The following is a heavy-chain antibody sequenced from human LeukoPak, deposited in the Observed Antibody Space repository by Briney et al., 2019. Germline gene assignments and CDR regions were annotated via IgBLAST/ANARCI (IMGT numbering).Heavy chain of an antibody. Sequence: ASVKVSCKASGYTFTGYYMHWVRQAPGQGLEWMGWINPNSGGTNYAQKFQGRVTMTRDTPISTAYMELSRLRSDDTAVYYCAGFSPYGDPYDYWGQGTLVTVSS. CDR3: AGFSPYGDPYDY. V-gene: IGHV1-2*02. D-gene: IGHD4-17*01. CDR1: GYTFTGYY. CDR2: INPNSGGT. J-gene: IGHJ4*02.